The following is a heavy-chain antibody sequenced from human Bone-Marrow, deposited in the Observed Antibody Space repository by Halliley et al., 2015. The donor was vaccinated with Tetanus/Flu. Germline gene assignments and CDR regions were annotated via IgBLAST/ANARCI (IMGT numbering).Heavy chain of an antibody. J-gene: IGHJ6*02. V-gene: IGHV3-30*02. Sequence: LIAHDGTKKHYADSAKGRFTISRDNSKNTLYLQMNSLGAEDTAVYYCAKDAVGYGQSEIYGMDVWGQGTTVTVSS. D-gene: IGHD5-18*01. CDR3: AKDAVGYGQSEIYGMDV. CDR2: IAHDGTKK.